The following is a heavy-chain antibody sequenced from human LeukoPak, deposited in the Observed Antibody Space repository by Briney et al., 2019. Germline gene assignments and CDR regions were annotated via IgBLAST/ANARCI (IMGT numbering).Heavy chain of an antibody. D-gene: IGHD6-6*01. Sequence: PGGSLRLSCAASGFTFSSYAMHWVRQAPGKGLEWVAVISYDGSNKYYADSVKGRFTISRDNSKNTLYLQMNSLRAEDTAVYYCARNIGDRSSNWFDPWGQGTLVTVSS. J-gene: IGHJ5*02. CDR1: GFTFSSYA. CDR3: ARNIGDRSSNWFDP. CDR2: ISYDGSNK. V-gene: IGHV3-30-3*01.